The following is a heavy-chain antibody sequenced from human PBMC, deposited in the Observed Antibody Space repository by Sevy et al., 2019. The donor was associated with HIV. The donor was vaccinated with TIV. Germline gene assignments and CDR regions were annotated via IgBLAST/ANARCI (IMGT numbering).Heavy chain of an antibody. D-gene: IGHD3-3*02. CDR2: IYYNGHT. J-gene: IGHJ4*02. CDR3: AGENARGRGYS. Sequence: SETLSLTCTVSGGSITSLCWNWIRQPPGKGLEWIANIYYNGHTNYNPSLKRRVTLSLDTSKNQFSLRLSSVTAADTAMYYCAGENARGRGYSWGQGTLVTVSS. V-gene: IGHV4-59*08. CDR1: GGSITSLC.